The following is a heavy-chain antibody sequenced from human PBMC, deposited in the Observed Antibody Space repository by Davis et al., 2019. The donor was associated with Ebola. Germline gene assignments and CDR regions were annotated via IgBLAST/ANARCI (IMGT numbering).Heavy chain of an antibody. J-gene: IGHJ5*02. CDR2: IIPFVGIG. Sequence: SVKVSCKASGYTFTSYGISWVRQAPGQGLEWMGRIIPFVGIGDYAPKFRDRVTITADKLTKTAYMELSGLRSDDTAVYYCSRDPPHSWGQGTLVIVSS. V-gene: IGHV1-69*04. CDR1: GYTFTSYG. CDR3: SRDPPHS.